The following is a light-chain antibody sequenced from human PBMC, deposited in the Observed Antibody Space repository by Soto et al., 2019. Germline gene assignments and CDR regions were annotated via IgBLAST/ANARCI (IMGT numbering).Light chain of an antibody. CDR2: GTS. Sequence: DIQMTQSPTSVSASVVDRVTITCRASQDINNWLAWYQQKPGKAPKLLIYGTSTLQSGVPSRFTGSGSGTDFSLTINSLQPEDFAGYYCQQANNFPTFGGGTKVELK. J-gene: IGKJ4*01. CDR1: QDINNW. V-gene: IGKV1D-12*01. CDR3: QQANNFPT.